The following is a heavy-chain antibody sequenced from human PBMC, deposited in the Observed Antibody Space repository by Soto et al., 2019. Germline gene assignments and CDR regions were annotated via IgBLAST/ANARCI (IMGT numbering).Heavy chain of an antibody. V-gene: IGHV1-69*13. D-gene: IGHD5-12*01. J-gene: IGHJ6*02. CDR1: GGTFSSYA. CDR3: ARGFVRDGYPGGYYYGMDV. CDR2: IIPIFGTA. Sequence: ASVKVSCEASGGTFSSYAISWVRQAPGQGLEWMGGIIPIFGTANYAQKFQGRVTITADESTSTAYMELSSLRSEDTAVYYCARGFVRDGYPGGYYYGMDVWGQGTTVTVSS.